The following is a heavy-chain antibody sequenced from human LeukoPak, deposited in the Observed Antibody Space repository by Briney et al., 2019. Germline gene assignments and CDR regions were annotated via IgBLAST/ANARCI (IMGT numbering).Heavy chain of an antibody. Sequence: GGSLRLSCAASGFTFSTYWMSWVRQAPGKGLEWVANIKQDASEKYYVDSVKGRFTISRDNAKNSLYLQMNSLRAEDTAVYYCARDSSSGWYGGYYYYMDVWGKGTTVTVSS. CDR3: ARDSSSGWYGGYYYYMDV. V-gene: IGHV3-7*01. J-gene: IGHJ6*03. CDR1: GFTFSTYW. D-gene: IGHD6-19*01. CDR2: IKQDASEK.